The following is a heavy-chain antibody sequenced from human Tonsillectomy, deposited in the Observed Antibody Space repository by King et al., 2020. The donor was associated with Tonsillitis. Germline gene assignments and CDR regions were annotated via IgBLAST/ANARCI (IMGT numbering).Heavy chain of an antibody. CDR3: ARGDTAMDAFDY. D-gene: IGHD5-18*01. Sequence: VQLVEAGGGLVQPGGSLRLFFAGSGFTVSCYDMHLVRQATGKSLEWVLAIGTAVDTYYPGSVKGRFTISRENAKNSLYLQMNSLRAGDTAVYYCARGDTAMDAFDYWGQGTLVTVSS. J-gene: IGHJ4*02. CDR2: IGTAVDT. CDR1: GFTVSCYD. V-gene: IGHV3-13*04.